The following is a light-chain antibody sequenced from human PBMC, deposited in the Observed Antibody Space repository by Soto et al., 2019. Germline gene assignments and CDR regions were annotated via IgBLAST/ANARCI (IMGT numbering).Light chain of an antibody. J-gene: IGLJ2*01. Sequence: QSALTQPRSVSGSPGQSVTISCTGTSSDVGNYNYVSWYQQHPGKAPKLMIYDDNKRPSGVPDRFSGSKSGNTASLTISGLQAEDEADYYCCSYAGSFTVVFGGGTKLTVL. V-gene: IGLV2-11*01. CDR2: DDN. CDR1: SSDVGNYNY. CDR3: CSYAGSFTVV.